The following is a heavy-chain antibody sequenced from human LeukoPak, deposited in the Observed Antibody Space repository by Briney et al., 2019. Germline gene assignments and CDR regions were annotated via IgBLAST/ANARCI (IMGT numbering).Heavy chain of an antibody. J-gene: IGHJ6*03. CDR3: ARPSYYDFWSGHYYMDV. V-gene: IGHV4-39*01. CDR2: IYYSGST. D-gene: IGHD3-3*01. Sequence: SETLSLTCTVSGGSISSSSYYWGWIRQPPEKGLEWIGSIYYSGSTYYNPSLKSRVTISVDTSKNQFSLKLSSVTAADTAVYYCARPSYYDFWSGHYYMDVWGKGTTVTVSS. CDR1: GGSISSSSYY.